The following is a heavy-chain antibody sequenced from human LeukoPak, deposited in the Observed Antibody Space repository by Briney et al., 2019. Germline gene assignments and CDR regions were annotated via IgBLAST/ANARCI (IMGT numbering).Heavy chain of an antibody. CDR1: GFTFSSYA. CDR2: ISSSAGST. CDR3: ATHSYCSSTSCPWQTRWFDP. D-gene: IGHD2-2*01. J-gene: IGHJ5*02. Sequence: QSGGSLRLSCAASGFTFSSYAMSWVRQAPGKGLEWVSAISSSAGSTYYADSVKGRFTISRHNYKNTLYLQMDSLRAEDTAVYYCATHSYCSSTSCPWQTRWFDPWGQGTLVTVSS. V-gene: IGHV3-23*01.